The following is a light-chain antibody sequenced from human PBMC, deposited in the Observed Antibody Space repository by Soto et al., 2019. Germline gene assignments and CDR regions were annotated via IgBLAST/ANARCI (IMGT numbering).Light chain of an antibody. V-gene: IGLV2-11*01. CDR3: CSYAGSYTVV. CDR1: SSDVGNYNY. J-gene: IGLJ1*01. Sequence: QSALTQPRSVSGSPGQSVTISCTGTSSDVGNYNYVSWYQQHPGKAPKLMIYDVSKRPSGVPGRFSGSKSGNTASLSISGLQAEDEADYYCCSYAGSYTVVFGTGTKVTVL. CDR2: DVS.